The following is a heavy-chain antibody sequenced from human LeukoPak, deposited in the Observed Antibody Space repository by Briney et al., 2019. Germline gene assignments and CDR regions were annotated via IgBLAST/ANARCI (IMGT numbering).Heavy chain of an antibody. J-gene: IGHJ5*02. CDR2: IYYSGST. CDR1: GGSISSHY. V-gene: IGHV4-59*11. D-gene: IGHD3-3*01. Sequence: PSETLSLTCTVSGGSISSHYWGWIRQPPGKGLEWIGYIYYSGSTNYNPSLKSRVTISVDTSKNQFSLKLSSVTAADTAVYYCASGYDFWSGYYGVGWFDPWGQGTLVTVSS. CDR3: ASGYDFWSGYYGVGWFDP.